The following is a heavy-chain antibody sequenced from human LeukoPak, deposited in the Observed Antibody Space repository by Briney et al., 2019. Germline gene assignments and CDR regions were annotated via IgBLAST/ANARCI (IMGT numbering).Heavy chain of an antibody. CDR2: ISSKGGST. V-gene: IGHV3-64*05. CDR3: VKGPCSGGSCYLEY. D-gene: IGHD2-15*01. CDR1: GFTFSNYA. Sequence: PGGSLRLSCSASGFTFSNYAMHWVRQAPGKGLEYVSGISSKGGSTYHADPVKGRFTISRDNSKNTLYIQMNSLRAEDTAVYYCVKGPCSGGSCYLEYWGQGTPVTVSS. J-gene: IGHJ4*02.